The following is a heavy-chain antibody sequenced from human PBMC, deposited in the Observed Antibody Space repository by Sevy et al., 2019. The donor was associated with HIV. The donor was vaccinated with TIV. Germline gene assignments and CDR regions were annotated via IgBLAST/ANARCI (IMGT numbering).Heavy chain of an antibody. J-gene: IGHJ6*02. Sequence: ASVKVSCKASGYTFTGYYMHWVRQAPGQGLEWMGWINPNSGGTNYAQKFQGRVTMTRDTSISTASMELSRLRSDDTAVYYCARDLEPVIVVVPAAIGDYYYYGMDVWGQGTTVTVSS. V-gene: IGHV1-2*02. CDR3: ARDLEPVIVVVPAAIGDYYYYGMDV. CDR2: INPNSGGT. D-gene: IGHD2-2*02. CDR1: GYTFTGYY.